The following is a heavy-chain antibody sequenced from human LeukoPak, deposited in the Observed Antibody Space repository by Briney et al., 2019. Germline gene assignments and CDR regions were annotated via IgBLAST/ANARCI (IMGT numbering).Heavy chain of an antibody. V-gene: IGHV4-59*01. J-gene: IGHJ4*02. CDR2: IYYSGST. D-gene: IGHD6-13*01. CDR1: GGSISSYY. Sequence: PSETLSLTCTVSGGSISSYYWSWLRQPPGKGLEWIGYIYYSGSTNYNPSLKSRVTISVDTSKNQFSLKLSSVTAADTAVYYCARDRGIYFDYWGQGTLVTVSS. CDR3: ARDRGIYFDY.